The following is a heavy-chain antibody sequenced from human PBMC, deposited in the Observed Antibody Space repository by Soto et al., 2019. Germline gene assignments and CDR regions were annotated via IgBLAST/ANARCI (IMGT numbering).Heavy chain of an antibody. V-gene: IGHV3-15*01. Sequence: PGGSLRLSCAASGFTFSNAWMSWVRQAPGKGLEWVGRIKSKTDGGTTDYAAPVKGRFTISRDDSKNTLYLQMNSLKTEDTAVYYCTTDRLNDFWSGYYLASDWGQGTLVTVSS. CDR2: IKSKTDGGTT. CDR3: TTDRLNDFWSGYYLASD. D-gene: IGHD3-3*01. J-gene: IGHJ4*02. CDR1: GFTFSNAW.